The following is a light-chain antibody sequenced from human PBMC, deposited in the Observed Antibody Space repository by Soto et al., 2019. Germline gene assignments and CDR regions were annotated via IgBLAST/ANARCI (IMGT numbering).Light chain of an antibody. V-gene: IGLV2-14*01. J-gene: IGLJ1*01. CDR1: IIDVGAYNY. Sequence: QSALTQFASVSGSPGQSNTISRTGTIIDVGAYNYVSWYQQHPDKAPKLLIYEVGNRPSGVSFRFSGSKSGNTASLTISGLQAEDEADYYCSSYTARGTRVFGTGTKVTVL. CDR2: EVG. CDR3: SSYTARGTRV.